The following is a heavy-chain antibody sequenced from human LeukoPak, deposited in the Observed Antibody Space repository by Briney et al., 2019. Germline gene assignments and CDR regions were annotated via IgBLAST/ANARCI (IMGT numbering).Heavy chain of an antibody. CDR2: IYHSGST. Sequence: SETLSLTCAVSGGSISSSNWWSWVRQPPGKGLEWIGEIYHSGSTNYNPSLKSRVTISVDKSKNQFSLKLSSVTAADTAVYYCARAPSYGSGWSGYYGMDVWGKGSTVTVSS. CDR1: GGSISSSNW. V-gene: IGHV4-4*02. J-gene: IGHJ6*04. CDR3: ARAPSYGSGWSGYYGMDV. D-gene: IGHD6-13*01.